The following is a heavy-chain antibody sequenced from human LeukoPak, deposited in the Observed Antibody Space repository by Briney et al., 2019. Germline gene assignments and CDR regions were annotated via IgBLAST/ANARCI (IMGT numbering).Heavy chain of an antibody. CDR3: AKEGPPSSGWPFDY. CDR1: GFIFDDYA. D-gene: IGHD6-19*01. J-gene: IGHJ4*02. CDR2: IHGDERGT. V-gene: IGHV3-43*02. Sequence: GGTLRLSCVASGFIFDDYAMHWVRQVPGEGLEWVSLIHGDERGTYYADSVKGRFTVSRDNGKNCLYLQMNSLRSEDTALYYCAKEGPPSSGWPFDYWGQGTLVTVSS.